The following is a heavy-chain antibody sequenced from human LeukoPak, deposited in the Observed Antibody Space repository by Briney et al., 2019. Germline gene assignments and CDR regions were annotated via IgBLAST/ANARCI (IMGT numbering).Heavy chain of an antibody. CDR2: ISGSGGST. V-gene: IGHV3-23*01. D-gene: IGHD6-19*01. J-gene: IGHJ4*02. Sequence: GGSLRLSCAASGYTFSSYAVRWVRQAPGRGLEGVSAISGSGGSTYYAVSVKGRFTISRDNTKNTLYLQMNSLRAEDTAVYYCAKIIAVAGTADYWGQGTLVTVSS. CDR3: AKIIAVAGTADY. CDR1: GYTFSSYA.